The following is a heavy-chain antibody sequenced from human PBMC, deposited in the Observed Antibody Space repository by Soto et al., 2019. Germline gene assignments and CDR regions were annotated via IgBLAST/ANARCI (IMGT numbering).Heavy chain of an antibody. Sequence: ETLSLTCIVSGDSVTSGSYYWTWLRQPPGKGLEWVGYISYTGRTKYNPSLQSRVTISVDTSKNDFSLNLSSVTAADTAVYFCAREWGLLPYYVMNVWGHGTAVTVSS. V-gene: IGHV4-61*03. CDR1: GDSVTSGSYY. D-gene: IGHD7-27*01. J-gene: IGHJ6*02. CDR3: AREWGLLPYYVMNV. CDR2: ISYTGRT.